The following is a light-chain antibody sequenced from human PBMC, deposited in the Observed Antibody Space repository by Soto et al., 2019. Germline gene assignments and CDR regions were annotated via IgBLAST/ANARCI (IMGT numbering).Light chain of an antibody. CDR2: DDS. CDR1: NIESKS. CDR3: QVWHVLSDHVI. Sequence: SYELTQPPSVSVAPGQTARITCGGNNIESKSVHWYQQRPGQAPVLVVHDDSDRPSGIPERISGSNSGNTATLTISRVEAGDEAEYYCQVWHVLSDHVIFGGGTKLTVL. V-gene: IGLV3-21*02. J-gene: IGLJ2*01.